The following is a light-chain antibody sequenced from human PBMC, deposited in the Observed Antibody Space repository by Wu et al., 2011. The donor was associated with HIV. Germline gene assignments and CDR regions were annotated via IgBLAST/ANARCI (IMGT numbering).Light chain of an antibody. CDR2: GAS. V-gene: IGKV3-20*01. CDR1: QSVSSSY. J-gene: IGKJ4*01. Sequence: EIVLTQSPATLSLSPGERATLSCRASQSVSSSYLAWYQQKPGQAPRLLIYGASSRATGIPDRFSGSGSGTDFTLTISRLEPEDFAVYYCQQYGGAPFTFGGGTKWRS. CDR3: QQYGGAPFT.